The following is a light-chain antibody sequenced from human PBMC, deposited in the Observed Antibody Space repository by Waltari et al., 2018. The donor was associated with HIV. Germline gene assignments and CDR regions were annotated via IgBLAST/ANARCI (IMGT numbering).Light chain of an antibody. J-gene: IGLJ2*01. CDR3: QSYDSSLSGYVV. Sequence: QSVLTQPPSVSGAPGQRVTISCTGSSSNIGADYDVHWYQHLPGTAPKLLIDANTHRPSGVPDRFSGSKSGTSASLAITGLQAEDEAEYYCQSYDSSLSGYVVFGGGTKLTVL. CDR1: SSNIGADYD. V-gene: IGLV1-40*01. CDR2: ANT.